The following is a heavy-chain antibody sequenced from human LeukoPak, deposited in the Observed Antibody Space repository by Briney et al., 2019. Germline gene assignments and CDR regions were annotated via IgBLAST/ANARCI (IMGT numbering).Heavy chain of an antibody. V-gene: IGHV3-30*03. CDR1: GFTFSSYG. J-gene: IGHJ4*02. CDR2: ISYDGSNK. CDR3: ARGSDYGDYWYFDY. Sequence: PGRSLRLSCAASGFTFSSYGMHWVRQAPGKGLEWVAVISYDGSNKYYADSVKGRFTISRDNSKNTLYLQMSSLRAEDTAVFYCARGSDYGDYWYFDYWGQGTLVTVSS. D-gene: IGHD4-17*01.